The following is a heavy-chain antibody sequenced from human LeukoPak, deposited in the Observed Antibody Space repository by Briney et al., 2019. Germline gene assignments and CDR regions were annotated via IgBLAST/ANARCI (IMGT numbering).Heavy chain of an antibody. J-gene: IGHJ6*03. CDR1: GGSFSGYY. D-gene: IGHD2-2*01. CDR2: INHSGST. Sequence: SETLSLTCAVYGGSFSGYYWSWIRQPPGKGPEWIGEINHSGSTNYNPSLKSRVTISVDTSKNQFSLKLSSVTAADTAVYYCARSPVVPAAIRFSGYYYYMDVWGKGTTVTVSS. CDR3: ARSPVVPAAIRFSGYYYYMDV. V-gene: IGHV4-34*01.